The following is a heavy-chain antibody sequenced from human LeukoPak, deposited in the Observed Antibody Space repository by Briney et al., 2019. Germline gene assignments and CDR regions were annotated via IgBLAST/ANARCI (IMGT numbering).Heavy chain of an antibody. J-gene: IGHJ4*02. CDR1: GFTFSSYG. CDR2: IWYDGSNK. D-gene: IGHD6-19*01. V-gene: IGHV3-33*01. Sequence: GRSLRLSCAASGFTFSSYGMHWVRQAPGKGLEWVAVIWYDGSNKYYADSVKGRFTISRDNSKNTLYLQMNSLRAEDTAVYYCARARQQWLVGSAFDYWGQGTLVTVSS. CDR3: ARARQQWLVGSAFDY.